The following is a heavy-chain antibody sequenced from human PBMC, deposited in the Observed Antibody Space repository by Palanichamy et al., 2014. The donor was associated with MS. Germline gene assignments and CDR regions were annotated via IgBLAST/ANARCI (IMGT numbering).Heavy chain of an antibody. V-gene: IGHV1-18*01. CDR1: GYSFTNNG. CDR2: ISGYNGNT. Sequence: QVQLVQSGAEVKKPGASVKVSCKASGYSFTNNGITWVRQAAGQGLEWMGWISGYNGNTNFAQRFQDRVTMTTDTSTSTAYMELRSLRSDDTAVYYCARTLGPLADYWGQGTLVTVSS. CDR3: ARTLGPLADY. J-gene: IGHJ4*02.